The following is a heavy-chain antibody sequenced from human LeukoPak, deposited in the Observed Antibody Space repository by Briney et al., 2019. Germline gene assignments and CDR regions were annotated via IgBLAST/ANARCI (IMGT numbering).Heavy chain of an antibody. Sequence: GGSLRLSCVASGFNFKTYSMNWVRQAPGGGLEWISFISSGSDSSAVDYIYYADSVKGRFTISRDNAKNSLYLQMNSLKAEDTAVYYCARAVGNSGSDYWGQGTLVTVSS. J-gene: IGHJ4*02. CDR2: ISSGSDSSAVDYI. CDR1: GFNFKTYS. V-gene: IGHV3-21*01. CDR3: ARAVGNSGSDY. D-gene: IGHD4-23*01.